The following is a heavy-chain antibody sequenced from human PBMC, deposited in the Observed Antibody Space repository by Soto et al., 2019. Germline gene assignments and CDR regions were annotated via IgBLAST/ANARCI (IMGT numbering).Heavy chain of an antibody. CDR3: ANQRRTTEITMVRGVSPFDP. Sequence: EVQLLESGGGLVQPGGSLRLSCAASGFTFSSYAMSWVRQARGKGLEWVSAISGSGGSTYYADSVKGRFSISRDNSKNTLYLQMNSLRAEDTAVYYCANQRRTTEITMVRGVSPFDPWGQGTLVTVSS. CDR1: GFTFSSYA. CDR2: ISGSGGST. V-gene: IGHV3-23*01. J-gene: IGHJ5*02. D-gene: IGHD3-10*01.